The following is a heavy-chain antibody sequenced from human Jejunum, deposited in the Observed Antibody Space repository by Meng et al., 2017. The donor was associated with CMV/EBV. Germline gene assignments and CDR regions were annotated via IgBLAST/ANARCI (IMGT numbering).Heavy chain of an antibody. Sequence: QVHRCPSGAEVKKPGASVKFPCEAFGFIFTSYAISWVRQAPGQGLQYMGWISAYNGNTNYAQELQGRVTMTTDTSTSTAYMELRSLRFDDTAVYYCARFYCSSTSCPHVLFDYWGQGTLVTVSS. CDR1: GFIFTSYA. D-gene: IGHD2-2*01. J-gene: IGHJ4*02. CDR2: ISAYNGNT. CDR3: ARFYCSSTSCPHVLFDY. V-gene: IGHV1-18*01.